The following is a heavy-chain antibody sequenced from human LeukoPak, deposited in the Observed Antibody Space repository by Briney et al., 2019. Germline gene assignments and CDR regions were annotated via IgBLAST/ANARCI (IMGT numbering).Heavy chain of an antibody. CDR3: AHRPATTMANYFDY. CDR1: GFSLSTSGMG. J-gene: IGHJ4*02. V-gene: IGHV2-5*01. Sequence: SGPTLVNPTQTLTLTCTFSGFSLSTSGMGVGWIRQPPGKALEWLALIYWNDDKRYSPSLKSRLTITKDTPKSQVVLTMTNMDPVDTATYYCAHRPATTMANYFDYWGQGTLVTVSS. CDR2: IYWNDDK. D-gene: IGHD5-18*01.